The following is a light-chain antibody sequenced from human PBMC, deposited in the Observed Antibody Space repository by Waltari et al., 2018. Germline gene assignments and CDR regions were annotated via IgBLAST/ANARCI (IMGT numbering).Light chain of an antibody. Sequence: SSELTQPPSVSVSPGQTASITCSGDKLGDKYACWYQQKPGQSPILVLYQDTKRPAVFLELFPASKSTKTATLTPSATLYIDEADYCCQESDSSMVVFGGGTKLTVV. CDR3: QESDSSMVV. CDR2: QDT. J-gene: IGLJ2*01. CDR1: KLGDKY. V-gene: IGLV3-1*01.